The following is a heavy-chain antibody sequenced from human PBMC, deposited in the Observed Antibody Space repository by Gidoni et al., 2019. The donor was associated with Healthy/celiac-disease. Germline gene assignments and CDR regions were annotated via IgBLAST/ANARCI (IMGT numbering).Heavy chain of an antibody. D-gene: IGHD3-10*01. CDR3: ARVRRNPTYGMDV. V-gene: IGHV1-69*01. J-gene: IGHJ6*02. CDR1: CGIFSSYA. CDR2: IIPIFGTA. Sequence: QVQLVQSGAEVKKPVSSVKVSCKAYCGIFSSYAISWVRQAPGQGLEWMGGIIPIFGTANYAQKFQGRVTITADESTSTAYMELSSLRSEDTAVYYCARVRRNPTYGMDVWGQGTTVTVSS.